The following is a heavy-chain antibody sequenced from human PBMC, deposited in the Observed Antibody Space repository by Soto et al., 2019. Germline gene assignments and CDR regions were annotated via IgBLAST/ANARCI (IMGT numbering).Heavy chain of an antibody. CDR3: TRGYYGPVY. Sequence: EVQLVESGGGSVQPGGSLRLSCAASGFTFSSYFMYWVRQAPGKGLVWVSRIDNDGGTTNYADSVKGRFTISRDNAKNTLYLQMNSLRAEDTAVYYCTRGYYGPVYWGQGTLVTVSS. V-gene: IGHV3-74*01. CDR1: GFTFSSYF. J-gene: IGHJ4*02. D-gene: IGHD3-10*01. CDR2: IDNDGGTT.